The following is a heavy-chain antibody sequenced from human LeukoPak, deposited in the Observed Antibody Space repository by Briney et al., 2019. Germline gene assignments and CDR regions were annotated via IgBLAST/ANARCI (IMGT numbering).Heavy chain of an antibody. J-gene: IGHJ4*02. CDR2: ISWNSGSI. D-gene: IGHD1-26*01. V-gene: IGHV3-9*01. Sequence: PGGSLRLSCAASGFTFDDYAMHWVRQAPGKGLEWVSGISWNSGSIGYADSVKGRFTTSRDNAKNSLYLQMNSLRAEDTALYYCAKGSYPYYFDYWGQGTLVTVSS. CDR1: GFTFDDYA. CDR3: AKGSYPYYFDY.